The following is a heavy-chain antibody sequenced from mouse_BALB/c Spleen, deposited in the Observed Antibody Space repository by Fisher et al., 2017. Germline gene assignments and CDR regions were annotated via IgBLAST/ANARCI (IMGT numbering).Heavy chain of an antibody. J-gene: IGHJ4*01. CDR3: ARHVRRGYYYAMDY. D-gene: IGHD2-14*01. V-gene: IGHV1-39*01. Sequence: KFKGKATLTVDKSSSTAYMQLNSLTSEDSAVYYCARHVRRGYYYAMDYWGQGTSVTVSS.